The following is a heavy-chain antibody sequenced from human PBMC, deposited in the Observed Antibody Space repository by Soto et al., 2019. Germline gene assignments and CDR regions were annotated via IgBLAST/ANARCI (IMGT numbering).Heavy chain of an antibody. D-gene: IGHD5-18*01. Sequence: SETLSLTCTVSGGSVDRGDYYWTCFRQPPGKGLEWIAYVSSYRGATYYNPSLKSRVTISVDTSKNQFSLKLSSVTAADTAVYYCASCTRGYSYGYGYWGQGTLVTVSS. CDR1: GGSVDRGDYY. V-gene: IGHV4-30-4*01. J-gene: IGHJ4*02. CDR3: ASCTRGYSYGYGY. CDR2: VSSYRGAT.